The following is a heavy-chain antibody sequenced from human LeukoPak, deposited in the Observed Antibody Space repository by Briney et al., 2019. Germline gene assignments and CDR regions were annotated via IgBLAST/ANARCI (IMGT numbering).Heavy chain of an antibody. Sequence: ASVTVSFKSSVYTFTIYDINWVRQATGQGLEWMGWMNPNSGNTGYAQKFQGRVTMTRNTSITTAYMELSSLRSEDTAMHYCARGPTGTHHYYMDVWGKGTTVTVSS. CDR3: ARGPTGTHHYYMDV. CDR2: MNPNSGNT. D-gene: IGHD1-1*01. CDR1: VYTFTIYD. V-gene: IGHV1-8*01. J-gene: IGHJ6*03.